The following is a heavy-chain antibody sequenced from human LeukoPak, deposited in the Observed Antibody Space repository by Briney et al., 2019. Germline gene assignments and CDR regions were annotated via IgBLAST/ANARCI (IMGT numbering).Heavy chain of an antibody. CDR1: GFTFSSYG. Sequence: GGSLRLSCAASGFTFSSYGMHWVRQAPGKGLEWVAFIRYDGSNKYYADSVKGRFTISRDNSKNTLYLQMNSLRAEDTAVYYCAKDLDVHVPAAYPDWDYWGQGTLVTVSS. V-gene: IGHV3-30*02. CDR3: AKDLDVHVPAAYPDWDY. J-gene: IGHJ4*02. D-gene: IGHD2-2*01. CDR2: IRYDGSNK.